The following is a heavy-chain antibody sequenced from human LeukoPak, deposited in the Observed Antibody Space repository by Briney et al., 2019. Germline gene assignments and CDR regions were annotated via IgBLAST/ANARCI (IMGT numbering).Heavy chain of an antibody. CDR2: IKSKSDGWTT. CDR1: GFTFNNAW. CDR3: TPADRIYDDRDY. J-gene: IGHJ4*02. D-gene: IGHD1-14*01. Sequence: GGSLRLSCAASGFTFNNAWMTWVRQAPGKGLEWVGRIKSKSDGWTTDYAAPVKGRFTISRDDSKNTLYLEMNTLKTEDTAVYYCTPADRIYDDRDYWGQGTLVTVSS. V-gene: IGHV3-15*01.